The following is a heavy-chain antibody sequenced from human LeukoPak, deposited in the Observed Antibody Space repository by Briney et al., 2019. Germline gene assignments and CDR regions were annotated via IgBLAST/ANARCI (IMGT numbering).Heavy chain of an antibody. Sequence: ASVKDSCQASGYTFTSYGINWVRQAPGQGLEWMGWISAYNGNTNYAQKLQGRVTMTTDTSTSTAYMELRSLRSDDTAVYYCARAGGTMVRGVSDYWGEGTLVSVSS. CDR3: ARAGGTMVRGVSDY. CDR1: GYTFTSYG. D-gene: IGHD3-10*01. V-gene: IGHV1-18*04. J-gene: IGHJ4*02. CDR2: ISAYNGNT.